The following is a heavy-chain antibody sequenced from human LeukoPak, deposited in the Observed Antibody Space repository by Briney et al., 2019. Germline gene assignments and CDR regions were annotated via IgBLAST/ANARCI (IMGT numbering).Heavy chain of an antibody. V-gene: IGHV4-34*01. Sequence: SETLSLTCAVYGVSFSGYYWSWIRQPPGKGLEWIGEINHSGSTNYNPSLKSRVTISVDTSKNQFSLKLSSVTAADTAVYYCARGLVGNLGYWGQGTLVTVSS. CDR2: INHSGST. CDR3: ARGLVGNLGY. J-gene: IGHJ4*02. D-gene: IGHD1-14*01. CDR1: GVSFSGYY.